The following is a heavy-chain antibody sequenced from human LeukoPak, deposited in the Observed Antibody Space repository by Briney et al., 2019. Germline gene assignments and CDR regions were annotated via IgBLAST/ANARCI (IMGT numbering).Heavy chain of an antibody. CDR3: ARDRNCGGDCYHYYFDY. CDR2: ISYDGSNK. V-gene: IGHV3-30*04. J-gene: IGHJ4*02. D-gene: IGHD2-21*02. Sequence: GGSLRLSCAASGFTFSSYAMHWVRQAPGKGLEWVAVISYDGSNKYYADPVKGRFTISRDNSKNTLYLQMNSLRAEDTAVYYCARDRNCGGDCYHYYFDYWGQGTLVTVSS. CDR1: GFTFSSYA.